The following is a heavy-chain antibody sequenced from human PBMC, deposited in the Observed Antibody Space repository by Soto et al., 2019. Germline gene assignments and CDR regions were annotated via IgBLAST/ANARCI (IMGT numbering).Heavy chain of an antibody. CDR2: IGTTGDT. V-gene: IGHV3-13*01. J-gene: IGHJ3*02. CDR1: GFTFSSYD. CDR3: ARSVGYCRGGSCYSLSHPAFDI. D-gene: IGHD2-15*01. Sequence: EVQLVESGGGLVQPGGSLRLSCAASGFTFSSYDMHWVRQATGKGLEWVSAIGTTGDTYYPGSVKGRFTISRENAKNSLYLQMNSLRAGDTAVYYCARSVGYCRGGSCYSLSHPAFDIWGQGTMVTVSS.